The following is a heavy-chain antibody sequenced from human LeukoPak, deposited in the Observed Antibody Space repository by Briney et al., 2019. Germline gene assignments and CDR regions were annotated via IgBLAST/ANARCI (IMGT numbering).Heavy chain of an antibody. D-gene: IGHD6-25*01. CDR2: ISYDGSHK. Sequence: GGSLRLSCAASGFTFSSYAMHWVRQAPGKGLEWVAVISYDGSHKYYAESVKGRFTISRDDSKNTLYLQVNSLRADDTAVYYCARGPDIAATGHLFDYWGQGTLVTVSS. J-gene: IGHJ4*02. CDR1: GFTFSSYA. CDR3: ARGPDIAATGHLFDY. V-gene: IGHV3-30*04.